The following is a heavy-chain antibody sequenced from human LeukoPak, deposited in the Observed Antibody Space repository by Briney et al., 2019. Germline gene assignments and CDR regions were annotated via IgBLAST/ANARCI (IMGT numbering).Heavy chain of an antibody. J-gene: IGHJ4*02. CDR1: GYTFTSYY. D-gene: IGHD6-6*01. CDR3: ASEYSSSSGLDY. V-gene: IGHV1-46*01. Sequence: ASVKVSCTASGYTFTSYYMHWVRQAPGQGLEWMGIINPSGGSTSYAQKFQGRVTMTRDMSTSTVYMELSSLRSEDTAVYYCASEYSSSSGLDYWGQGTLVTVSS. CDR2: INPSGGST.